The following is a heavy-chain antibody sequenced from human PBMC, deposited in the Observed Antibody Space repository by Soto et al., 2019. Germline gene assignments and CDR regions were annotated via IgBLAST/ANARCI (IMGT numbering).Heavy chain of an antibody. D-gene: IGHD6-19*01. CDR3: AKGAGSFHYDY. CDR2: ITSSGGTT. V-gene: IGHV3-23*01. CDR1: GFTFSSYA. Sequence: DVQLLESGGDLVQPGGSLRLSCAASGFTFSSYAMSWVRQAPGKGLEWVSAITSSGGTTFYADSVKGRFTISRVNSIKTTFLQMNSLRAEDTAVYFCAKGAGSFHYDYWGQGALVTVSS. J-gene: IGHJ4*02.